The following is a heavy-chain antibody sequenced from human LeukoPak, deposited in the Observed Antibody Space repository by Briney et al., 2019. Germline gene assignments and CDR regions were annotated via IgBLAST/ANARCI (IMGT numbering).Heavy chain of an antibody. CDR3: AELGITMIGGV. J-gene: IGHJ6*04. CDR1: GFTFSDYY. CDR2: ISSSGTTI. Sequence: GGSLRLSCAASGFTFSDYYMSWIRQAPGKGLEWVSFISSSGTTIYYADSVKGRFTISRDNAKSSLYLQMNSLRAEDTAVYYCAELGITMIGGVWGKGTTVTISS. V-gene: IGHV3-11*04. D-gene: IGHD3-10*02.